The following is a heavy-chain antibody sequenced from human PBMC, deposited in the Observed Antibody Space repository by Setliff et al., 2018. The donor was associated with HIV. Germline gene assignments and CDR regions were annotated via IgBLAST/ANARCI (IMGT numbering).Heavy chain of an antibody. CDR1: GYSFTNYW. V-gene: IGHV5-51*01. D-gene: IGHD3-10*01. J-gene: IGHJ4*02. CDR3: ARFTYYGSGSAPGGGRD. CDR2: IFPGDSDT. Sequence: PGESLKISCQASGYSFTNYWIGWVRQMPGKGLEWMGIIFPGDSDTRYSPSFQGQVIISADKSISTAYLHLSSLKASDTAMYYCARFTYYGSGSAPGGGRDWGQGTLVTVSS.